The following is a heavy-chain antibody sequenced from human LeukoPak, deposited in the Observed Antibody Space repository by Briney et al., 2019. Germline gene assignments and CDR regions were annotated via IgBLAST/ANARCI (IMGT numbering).Heavy chain of an antibody. CDR3: AKRFRGVHDAFDI. V-gene: IGHV3-23*01. Sequence: GGSLRLSCAASGFTFSSYAMSWVRQAPGKGLEGVSAISGRGGSTYYADSVKGRFTISRDNSKTTLYLQMNSLRAEDTAVYYCAKRFRGVHDAFDIWGQGTMVTISS. CDR2: ISGRGGST. CDR1: GFTFSSYA. J-gene: IGHJ3*02. D-gene: IGHD3-10*01.